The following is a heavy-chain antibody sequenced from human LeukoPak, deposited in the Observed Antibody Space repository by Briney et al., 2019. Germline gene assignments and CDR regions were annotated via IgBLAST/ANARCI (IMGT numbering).Heavy chain of an antibody. V-gene: IGHV3-9*01. J-gene: IGHJ4*02. D-gene: IGHD5-18*01. CDR1: GFTFDDYA. CDR2: ISWNSGSI. CDR3: AKDTRGYSYGYLDY. Sequence: GRSLRLSCAASGFTFDDYAMHWVRQAPGKGLEWVSGISWNSGSIGYADSVKGRFTISRDNAKNSLYLQMNSLRAEDTALYYCAKDTRGYSYGYLDYWGQGTLVTVSS.